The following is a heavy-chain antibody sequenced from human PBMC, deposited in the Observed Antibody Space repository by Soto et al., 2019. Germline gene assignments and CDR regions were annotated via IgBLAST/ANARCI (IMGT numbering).Heavy chain of an antibody. CDR2: IYYGGST. CDR1: GGSISSGGYY. CDR3: ARMYSSSRAHDY. Sequence: PSETLSLTCTVSGGSISSGGYYWSWIRQHPGKGLEWIGYIYYGGSTYYNPSLKSRVTISVDTSKNQFSLKLSSVTAADTAVYYCARMYSSSRAHDYWGQGTLVTVSS. V-gene: IGHV4-31*03. D-gene: IGHD6-6*01. J-gene: IGHJ4*02.